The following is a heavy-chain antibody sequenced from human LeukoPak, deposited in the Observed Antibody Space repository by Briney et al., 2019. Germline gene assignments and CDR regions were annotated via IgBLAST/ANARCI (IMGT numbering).Heavy chain of an antibody. Sequence: ASVKVSCKASGGTFSSYAISWVRQAPGQGLEWMGRIIPIFGTANYAQKFQGRVTITTDESTGTAYMELSSLRSEDTAVYYCARAPASGSYGYYFDYWGQGTLVTVSS. D-gene: IGHD1-26*01. CDR1: GGTFSSYA. CDR2: IIPIFGTA. CDR3: ARAPASGSYGYYFDY. V-gene: IGHV1-69*05. J-gene: IGHJ4*02.